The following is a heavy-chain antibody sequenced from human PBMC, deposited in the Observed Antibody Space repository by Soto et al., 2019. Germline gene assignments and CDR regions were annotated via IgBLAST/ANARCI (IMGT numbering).Heavy chain of an antibody. Sequence: PSETLSLTCTVSGGSISSGDYYWSWIRQPPGKGLEWIGYIYYSGSTYYNPSLKSRVTISVDTSKNQFSLKLSSVTAADTAVYYCARDLLEYCSSTSCYGWFDPWGQGTLVTVS. CDR3: ARDLLEYCSSTSCYGWFDP. J-gene: IGHJ5*02. D-gene: IGHD2-2*01. V-gene: IGHV4-30-4*01. CDR1: GGSISSGDYY. CDR2: IYYSGST.